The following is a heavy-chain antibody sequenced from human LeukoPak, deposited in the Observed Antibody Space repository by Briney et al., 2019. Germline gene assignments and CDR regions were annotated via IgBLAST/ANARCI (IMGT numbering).Heavy chain of an antibody. CDR3: ARDYSNSYNWFDP. CDR1: GGIFSNYA. V-gene: IGHV1-69*06. CDR2: IIPIFGTT. J-gene: IGHJ5*02. D-gene: IGHD4-11*01. Sequence: ASVKVSCKASGGIFSNYAISWVRQAPGQGLEWMGGIIPIFGTTNYAQKFQGRVTIIADKSTSTAYMELSSLRYEDTAMYYCARDYSNSYNWFDPWGQGTLVTVSS.